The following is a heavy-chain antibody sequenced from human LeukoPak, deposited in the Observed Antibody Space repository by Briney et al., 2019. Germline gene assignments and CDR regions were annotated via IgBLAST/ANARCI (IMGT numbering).Heavy chain of an antibody. J-gene: IGHJ6*04. V-gene: IGHV3-48*03. D-gene: IGHD3-10*02. CDR2: ISSSGSTL. CDR3: SDLCITMIGGV. CDR1: GFSFSSYE. Sequence: PGGSLTLSCAASGFSFSSYEMNWVRQAPGKGREWVSYISSSGSTLSYADAGRVRFTMSRVNAKNSLYQKMHSMRDEDPTVYYCSDLCITMIGGVWGKGTTVTISS.